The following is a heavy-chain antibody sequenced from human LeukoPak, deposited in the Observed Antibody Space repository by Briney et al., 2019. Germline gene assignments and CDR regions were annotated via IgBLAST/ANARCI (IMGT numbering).Heavy chain of an antibody. CDR3: AKDRENYGFWSGYYFLFDY. CDR1: GFTFDDYA. Sequence: GGSLRLSCAASGFTFDDYAMHWVRQAPGKGLEWVSLISGDGGSTYYADSVKGRFTISRDNSKNSLYLQMNSLRTEDTALYYCAKDRENYGFWSGYYFLFDYWGQGTLVTVSS. CDR2: ISGDGGST. V-gene: IGHV3-43*02. D-gene: IGHD3-3*01. J-gene: IGHJ4*02.